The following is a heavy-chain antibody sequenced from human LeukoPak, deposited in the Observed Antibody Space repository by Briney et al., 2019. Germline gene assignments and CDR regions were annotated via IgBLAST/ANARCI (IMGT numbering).Heavy chain of an antibody. J-gene: IGHJ4*02. V-gene: IGHV3-23*01. Sequence: GGSLRLSCAASGFPFSSYAMHWVRQAPGKGLEWVSVISGSGANTYYADSVKGRFTISRDSSKNTLSLQMSSLRAEDTAVYYCVKGDGYSSSRPDYWGQGTLVTVSS. CDR3: VKGDGYSSSRPDY. D-gene: IGHD6-13*01. CDR2: ISGSGANT. CDR1: GFPFSSYA.